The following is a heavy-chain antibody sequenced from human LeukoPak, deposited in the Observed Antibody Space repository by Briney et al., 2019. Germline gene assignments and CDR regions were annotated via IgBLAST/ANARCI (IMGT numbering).Heavy chain of an antibody. V-gene: IGHV3-30*18. CDR3: AKDPQSSSGPQNNWFDP. J-gene: IGHJ5*02. CDR1: GFTFSSFG. Sequence: PGGSLRLSCAASGFTFSSFGMHWVRQAPGKGLEWVAVISYDESNKYYADSVKGRFTISRDNSKNTLYLQMNSLGAEDTAVYYCAKDPQSSSGPQNNWFDPWGQGTLVTVSS. CDR2: ISYDESNK. D-gene: IGHD5-18*01.